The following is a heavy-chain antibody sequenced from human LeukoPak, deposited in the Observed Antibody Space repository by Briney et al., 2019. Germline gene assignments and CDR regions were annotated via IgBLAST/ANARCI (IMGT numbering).Heavy chain of an antibody. CDR2: INANGINT. CDR1: GFAFNFYA. V-gene: IGHV3-23*01. Sequence: GGSLGLSCAASGFAFNFYAMSWVRQAPGKGLQWVSTINANGINTYYADSLRGRFTISSDNSNDTMYLQLNSLRAEDTAIYFCAKPISGGLAVSADWFDPWGQGTLVIVSS. D-gene: IGHD6-19*01. J-gene: IGHJ5*02. CDR3: AKPISGGLAVSADWFDP.